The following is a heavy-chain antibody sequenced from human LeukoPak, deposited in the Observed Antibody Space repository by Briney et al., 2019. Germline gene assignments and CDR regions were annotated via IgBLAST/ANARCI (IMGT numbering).Heavy chain of an antibody. V-gene: IGHV3-23*01. J-gene: IGHJ1*01. Sequence: PGGSLRLSCAASGFTFSSYAMSWVRQAPGKGLEWVSAISGSGGSTYYADSVKGRFTISGDNSKNTLYLQMNSLRAEDTAVYYCAKDEFGRTYYYDSSGYWWGQGTLVTVSS. D-gene: IGHD3-22*01. CDR2: ISGSGGST. CDR3: AKDEFGRTYYYDSSGYW. CDR1: GFTFSSYA.